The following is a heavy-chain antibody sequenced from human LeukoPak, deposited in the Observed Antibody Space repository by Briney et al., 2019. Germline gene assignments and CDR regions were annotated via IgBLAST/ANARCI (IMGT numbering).Heavy chain of an antibody. D-gene: IGHD3-10*01. CDR3: ARGYNFGSIDY. Sequence: QPGGTLRLSCAVSGLTFSSYWMYWVRQAPGKGLVWVSRINSDGSTRKYADSVKGRFAISRDNAKNILYLQMDSLRAEDTAVYYCARGYNFGSIDYWGQGTLVTVSS. CDR2: INSDGSTR. V-gene: IGHV3-74*03. J-gene: IGHJ4*02. CDR1: GLTFSSYW.